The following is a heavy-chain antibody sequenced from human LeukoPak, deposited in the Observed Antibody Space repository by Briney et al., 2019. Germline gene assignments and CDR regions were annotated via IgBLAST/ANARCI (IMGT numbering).Heavy chain of an antibody. J-gene: IGHJ4*02. V-gene: IGHV3-9*01. D-gene: IGHD3-9*01. CDR2: ISWNSGSI. CDR3: AKAADYDILTGYEYYFDY. CDR1: GFTFSSYA. Sequence: GGSLRLSCAASGFTFSSYAMSWVRQAPGKGLEWVSGISWNSGSIGYADSVKGRFTISRDNAKNSLYLQMNSLRAEDTALYYCAKAADYDILTGYEYYFDYWGQGTLVTVSS.